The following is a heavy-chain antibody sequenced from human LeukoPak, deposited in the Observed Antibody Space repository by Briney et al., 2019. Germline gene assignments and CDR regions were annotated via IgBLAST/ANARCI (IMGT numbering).Heavy chain of an antibody. Sequence: PGRSLRLSCTASGFTFGGYAMSWVRQAPGKGLEWVGFLRSKIHGGTTEYAASVKGRFTISRDDSKSIAYLQMDSLKTEDTAVYYCSRDNYYDSSAYSKYYFDYWGQGTLVTVSS. CDR3: SRDNYYDSSAYSKYYFDY. J-gene: IGHJ4*02. CDR1: GFTFGGYA. D-gene: IGHD3-22*01. V-gene: IGHV3-49*04. CDR2: LRSKIHGGTT.